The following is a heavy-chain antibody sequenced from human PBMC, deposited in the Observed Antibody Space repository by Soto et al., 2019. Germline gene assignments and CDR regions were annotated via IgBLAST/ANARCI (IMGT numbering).Heavy chain of an antibody. Sequence: EASVKVSCKASGYTFTSYDINWVRQATGQGLEWMGWMNPNSGNTGYAQKFQGRVTMTRNTSISTAYMELSSLRSEDTAVYYCAKRITMVREGAKYDPSGQGTFVTVSS. V-gene: IGHV1-8*01. CDR2: MNPNSGNT. J-gene: IGHJ5*02. D-gene: IGHD3-10*01. CDR1: GYTFTSYD. CDR3: AKRITMVREGAKYDP.